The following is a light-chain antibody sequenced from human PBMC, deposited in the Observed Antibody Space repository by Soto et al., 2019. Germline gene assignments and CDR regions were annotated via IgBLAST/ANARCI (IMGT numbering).Light chain of an antibody. CDR2: DSS. J-gene: IGKJ5*01. V-gene: IGKV1-33*01. Sequence: DIQMTQSPSSLSASVGDRVTIICQASQDITNYLNWYQQKPGKAPKLLIHDSSNLETGVPSRFSGSGSGTYFSFTFSSLQPEDIATYYCQQYDTLPLTFGQGTRLEIK. CDR1: QDITNY. CDR3: QQYDTLPLT.